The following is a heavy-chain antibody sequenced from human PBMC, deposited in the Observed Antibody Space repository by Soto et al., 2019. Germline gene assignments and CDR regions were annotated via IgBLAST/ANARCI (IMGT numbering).Heavy chain of an antibody. V-gene: IGHV3-23*01. CDR3: AKDRDGYNYEASAFDI. CDR2: ISGSGGST. CDR1: VFTLISYA. J-gene: IGHJ3*02. D-gene: IGHD5-12*01. Sequence: GWSLRLSCASSVFTLISYAMSWVRQAPGKGLEWVSAISGSGGSTYYADSVKGRFTISRDNSKNTLYLQMNSLRAEDTAVYYCAKDRDGYNYEASAFDIWGQGTMVTVSS.